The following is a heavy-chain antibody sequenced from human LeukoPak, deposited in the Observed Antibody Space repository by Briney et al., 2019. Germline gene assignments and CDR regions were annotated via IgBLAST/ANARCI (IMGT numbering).Heavy chain of an antibody. J-gene: IGHJ4*02. V-gene: IGHV3-53*01. CDR2: IYSGGST. Sequence: GGSLRLSCAASGFTVSSNYMSWVRQAPGKGLEWVSVIYSGGSTYYADSVKGRFTISRDNSKNSLYLQMNSLRAEDTAVYYCARDKGYSSSLGYWGQGTLVTVSS. CDR3: ARDKGYSSSLGY. D-gene: IGHD6-6*01. CDR1: GFTVSSNY.